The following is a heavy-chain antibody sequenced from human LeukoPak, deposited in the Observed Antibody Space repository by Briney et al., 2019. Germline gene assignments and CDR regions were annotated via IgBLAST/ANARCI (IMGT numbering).Heavy chain of an antibody. J-gene: IGHJ4*02. CDR3: ARDDSSGWSYFDY. Sequence: LSLTCAVYGGSFRGYYWSWVRQAPGKGLEWVSYISSSSSTIYYADSVKGRFTISRDNAKNSLYLQMNSLRDEDTAVYYCARDDSSGWSYFDYWGQGTLVTVSS. CDR2: ISSSSSTI. CDR1: GGSFRGYY. V-gene: IGHV3-48*02. D-gene: IGHD6-19*01.